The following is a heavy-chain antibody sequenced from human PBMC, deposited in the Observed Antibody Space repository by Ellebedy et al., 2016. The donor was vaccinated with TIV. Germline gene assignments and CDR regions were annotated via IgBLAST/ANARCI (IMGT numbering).Heavy chain of an antibody. J-gene: IGHJ4*02. Sequence: GESLKISCAASGFTFSSHTMNWVRQAPGKGLEWISMIDGSSTSIYYADSVRGRFTISRDNAKNSVYLQMDSLRGEDMAVYYCAREGDQWLLADYWGQGTLVTVSS. V-gene: IGHV3-21*01. D-gene: IGHD6-19*01. CDR1: GFTFSSHT. CDR3: AREGDQWLLADY. CDR2: IDGSSTSI.